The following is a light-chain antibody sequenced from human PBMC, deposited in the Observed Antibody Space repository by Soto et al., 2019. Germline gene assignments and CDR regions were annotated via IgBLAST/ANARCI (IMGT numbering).Light chain of an antibody. CDR1: SSNIGSNH. V-gene: IGLV1-47*01. J-gene: IGLJ3*02. Sequence: QTVVTQPPSASETPGQRVTISCSGSSSNIGSNHVYWYQHLPGTAPKLLIYRNYLRPSGVPDRFSASKSATSASLAISGLRSDDDADYYCGAWDDSLSGWVFGVGTKLTVL. CDR2: RNY. CDR3: GAWDDSLSGWV.